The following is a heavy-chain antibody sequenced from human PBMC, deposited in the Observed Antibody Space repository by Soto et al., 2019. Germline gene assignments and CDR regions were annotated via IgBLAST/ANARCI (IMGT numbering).Heavy chain of an antibody. CDR1: GGSISRDDYY. CDR2: IYHSGTT. Sequence: QVQLQESGPGLVKPSETLSLTCTVSGGSISRDDYYWSWIRQPPGKGLEWIGYIYHSGTTYYNPSLKSRITISVDTSKNQVSLNLSSVTAADTAVYFCARDIPASGGYDNWLDPWGQGTLVTVSS. J-gene: IGHJ5*02. D-gene: IGHD5-12*01. V-gene: IGHV4-30-4*01. CDR3: ARDIPASGGYDNWLDP.